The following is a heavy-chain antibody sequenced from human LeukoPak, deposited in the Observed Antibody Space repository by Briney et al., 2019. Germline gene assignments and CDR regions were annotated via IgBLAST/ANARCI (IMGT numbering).Heavy chain of an antibody. D-gene: IGHD2-2*01. Sequence: GGSLRLSCAASGFTFSSYSMNWVRQARGKGLEWVSSISSSSSHIYYADPVKGRFTISRDNAKNSLYLQMNSLRAEDTAVYYCARETNPQHDIVVVPAAISRPRETHYYYYYMDVCGKGTTVTVSS. CDR3: ARETNPQHDIVVVPAAISRPRETHYYYYYMDV. J-gene: IGHJ6*03. CDR1: GFTFSSYS. V-gene: IGHV3-21*01. CDR2: ISSSSSHI.